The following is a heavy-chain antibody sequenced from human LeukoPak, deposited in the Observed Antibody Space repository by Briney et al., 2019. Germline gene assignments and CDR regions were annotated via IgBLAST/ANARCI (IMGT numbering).Heavy chain of an antibody. Sequence: SETLSLTCTVSGGSISSGNYYWTWIRQPAGKGLEWIGRIYTSGSTDYNPSLKSRVTISVDTSKNQFSLKLSSVTAADTAVYYCARGGGMGHYYYYMDVWDKGTTVTISS. CDR1: GGSISSGNYY. CDR2: IYTSGST. V-gene: IGHV4-61*02. J-gene: IGHJ6*03. CDR3: ARGGGMGHYYYYMDV. D-gene: IGHD5-24*01.